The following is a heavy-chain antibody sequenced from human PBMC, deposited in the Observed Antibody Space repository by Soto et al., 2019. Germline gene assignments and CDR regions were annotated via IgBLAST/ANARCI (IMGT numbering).Heavy chain of an antibody. J-gene: IGHJ4*02. V-gene: IGHV3-21*01. D-gene: IGHD6-6*01. Sequence: SGGSLRLSCAASGFTFSSYSMNWVRQAPGKGLEWVSSISSSSSYIYYADSVKGRFTISRDNAKNSLYLQMNSLRAEDTAVYYCARVRRAAARPRIGYFDYWGQGTLVTVSS. CDR1: GFTFSSYS. CDR2: ISSSSSYI. CDR3: ARVRRAAARPRIGYFDY.